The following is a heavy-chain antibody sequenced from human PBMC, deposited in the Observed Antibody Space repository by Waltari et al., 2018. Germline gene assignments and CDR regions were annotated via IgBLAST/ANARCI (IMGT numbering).Heavy chain of an antibody. CDR3: ARGRFLEWLFDY. Sequence: QVQLQESGPGLVKPSETLSLTCAVSGYSISSGYYWGWIRQPPGKGLEWIGSIYHSGSTYYNPSLKSRVTISVDTSKNQFSLKLSSVTAADTAVYYCARGRFLEWLFDYWGQGTLVTVSS. CDR2: IYHSGST. CDR1: GYSISSGYY. V-gene: IGHV4-38-2*01. J-gene: IGHJ4*02. D-gene: IGHD3-3*01.